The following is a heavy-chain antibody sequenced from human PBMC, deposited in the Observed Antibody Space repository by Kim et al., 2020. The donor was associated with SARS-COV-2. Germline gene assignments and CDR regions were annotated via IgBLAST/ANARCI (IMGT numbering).Heavy chain of an antibody. Sequence: GGSLRLSCAASGFTFSSYAMHWVRQAPGKGLEWVAVIWYDGSNKYYADSVKGRFTISRDNSKNTLYLQMNSLRAEDTAVYYCAKARSGIAAAGIYYYYYYGMDVWGQGTTVTVSS. J-gene: IGHJ6*02. CDR2: IWYDGSNK. D-gene: IGHD6-13*01. CDR3: AKARSGIAAAGIYYYYYYGMDV. CDR1: GFTFSSYA. V-gene: IGHV3-33*06.